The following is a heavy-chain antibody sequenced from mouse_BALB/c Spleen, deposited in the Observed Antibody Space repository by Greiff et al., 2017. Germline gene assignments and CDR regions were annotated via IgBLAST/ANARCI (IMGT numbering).Heavy chain of an antibody. CDR1: GYTFTSYY. CDR2: INPSNGGT. Sequence: VQLQQPGAELVKPGASVKLSCKASGYTFTSYYMYWVKQRPGQGLEWIGGINPSNGGTNFNEKFKSKATLTVDKSSSTAYMQLSSLTSEDSAVYFCARRGFINGFAYWGQGTLVTVSA. V-gene: IGHV1-53*01. J-gene: IGHJ3*01. CDR3: ARRGFINGFAY. D-gene: IGHD1-1*01.